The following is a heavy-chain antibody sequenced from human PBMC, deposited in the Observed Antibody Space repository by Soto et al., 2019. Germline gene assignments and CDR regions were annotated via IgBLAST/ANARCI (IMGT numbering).Heavy chain of an antibody. CDR2: IIPIFGTA. J-gene: IGHJ5*02. Sequence: QVQLVQSGAEVKKPGSSVKVSCKASGGTFSSYAISWVRQAPGQGLEWMGGIIPIFGTANYAQKFQGRVTITGDNSTSTAYRELRSRRPEDTAVYSCVRGHTRGTPLSFAPWGQGTLVTVSS. V-gene: IGHV1-69*06. D-gene: IGHD2-2*01. CDR1: GGTFSSYA. CDR3: VRGHTRGTPLSFAP.